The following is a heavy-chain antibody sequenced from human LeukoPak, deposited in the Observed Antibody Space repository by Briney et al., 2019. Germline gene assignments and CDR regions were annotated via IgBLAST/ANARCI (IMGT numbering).Heavy chain of an antibody. CDR1: GFTFSSYT. J-gene: IGHJ6*03. CDR2: FYYSGRT. V-gene: IGHV4-59*01. CDR3: ARGRVSSSTWYSTYYYYFYMDV. Sequence: GSLRLSCAASGFTFSSYTMNWVRQPPGKGLEWIGTFYYSGRTYYNPSLKSRVTISVDTSKNHFSLELSSATAADTAVYFCARGRVSSSTWYSTYYYYFYMDVWGKGTTVTVSS. D-gene: IGHD6-13*01.